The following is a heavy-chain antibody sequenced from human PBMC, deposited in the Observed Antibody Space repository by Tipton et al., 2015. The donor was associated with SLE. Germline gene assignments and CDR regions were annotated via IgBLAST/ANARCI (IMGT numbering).Heavy chain of an antibody. V-gene: IGHV4-34*01. CDR1: GGSFSGYY. Sequence: TLSLTCAVYGGSFSGYYWTWIRQHPGKGLEWIGYIYDTETTNYNPSLKSRVTISVDTSNNQLSLKLTSVTAAATAVYYRARGAKERITLVRVRPYYFDYWGQGSLVTVSS. CDR2: IYDTETT. D-gene: IGHD3-10*01. CDR3: ARGAKERITLVRVRPYYFDY. J-gene: IGHJ4*01.